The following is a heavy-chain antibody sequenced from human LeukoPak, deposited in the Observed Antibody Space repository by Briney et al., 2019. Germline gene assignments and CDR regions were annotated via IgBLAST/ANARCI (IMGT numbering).Heavy chain of an antibody. CDR3: GVSSFGWFDP. D-gene: IGHD6-13*01. CDR2: ISAYNGNT. V-gene: IGHV1-18*01. CDR1: GYTFTSYG. J-gene: IGHJ5*02. Sequence: ASVKVSCKASGYTFTSYGISWVRQAPGQGLEWMGWISAYNGNTNYAQKLQGRVTMTTDTSASTAYMELRSLRSDDTAVYYCGVSSFGWFDPWGQGTLVTVSS.